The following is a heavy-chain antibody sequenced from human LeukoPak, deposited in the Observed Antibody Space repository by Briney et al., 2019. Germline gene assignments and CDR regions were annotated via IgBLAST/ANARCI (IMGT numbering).Heavy chain of an antibody. CDR2: IYYSGST. J-gene: IGHJ4*02. CDR1: GGSISSSSYY. D-gene: IGHD6-19*01. CDR3: ARDLRLGPPAVAGIRAPNY. V-gene: IGHV4-39*07. Sequence: PSETLSLTCTVSGGSISSSSYYWGWIRQPPGKGLEWIGSIYYSGSTYYNPSLKSRVTISVDTSKNQFSLKLSSVTAADTAVYYCARDLRLGPPAVAGIRAPNYWGQGTLVTVSS.